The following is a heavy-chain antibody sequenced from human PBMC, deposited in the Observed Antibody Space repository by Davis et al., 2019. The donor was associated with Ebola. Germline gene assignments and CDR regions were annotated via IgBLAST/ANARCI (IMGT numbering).Heavy chain of an antibody. V-gene: IGHV3-13*01. J-gene: IGHJ4*02. CDR1: GFTFSSYD. Sequence: GGSLRLSCAASGFTFSSYDMHWVRKATGKRLEWVSAIGTAGDTYYPGSVKGRFTISRANAKSSLYLQMNSLRAEDTAVYYCTRAAFGSYYFDYWGQGTLVTVSS. D-gene: IGHD3-3*01. CDR3: TRAAFGSYYFDY. CDR2: IGTAGDT.